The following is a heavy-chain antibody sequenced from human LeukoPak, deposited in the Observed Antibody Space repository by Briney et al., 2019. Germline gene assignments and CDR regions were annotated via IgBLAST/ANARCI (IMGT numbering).Heavy chain of an antibody. V-gene: IGHV4-31*03. CDR3: ARGGYGGSYGMDV. J-gene: IGHJ6*02. D-gene: IGHD4-23*01. CDR1: GGSISSGGYY. CDR2: IYYSGST. Sequence: SQTLSLTCTVSGGSISSGGYYWSWIRQHPGKGLEWIGYIYYSGSTNYNPSLKSRVTISVDTSKNQFSLKLSSATAADTAVYYCARGGYGGSYGMDVWGQGTTVTVSS.